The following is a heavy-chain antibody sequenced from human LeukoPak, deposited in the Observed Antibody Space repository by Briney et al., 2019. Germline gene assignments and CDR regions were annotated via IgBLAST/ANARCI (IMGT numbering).Heavy chain of an antibody. J-gene: IGHJ6*02. CDR1: GYTFTSYG. D-gene: IGHD3-22*01. V-gene: IGHV1-18*01. Sequence: ASVEVSCKASGYTFTSYGISWVRQAPGQGLEWMGWISAYNGNTNYAQKLQGRVTMTTDTSTSTAYMELRSLRSDDTAVYYCAREYYYDSSGYYYYGMDVWGQGTTVTVSS. CDR2: ISAYNGNT. CDR3: AREYYYDSSGYYYYGMDV.